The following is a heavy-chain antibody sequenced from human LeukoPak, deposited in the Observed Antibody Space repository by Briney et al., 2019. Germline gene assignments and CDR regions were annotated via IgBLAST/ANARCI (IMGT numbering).Heavy chain of an antibody. D-gene: IGHD3-9*01. J-gene: IGHJ4*02. CDR1: GGSISSGGYY. V-gene: IGHV3-23*01. CDR2: ISDTGGST. Sequence: ETLSLTCTVSGGSISSGGYYWSWVRQAPGKGLEWVSSISDTGGSTYYADSVRGRFTISRDNSKSTLYLQMNSLRAEDTAIYYCAKDRMTGSRKFDYWGQGTLVTVSS. CDR3: AKDRMTGSRKFDY.